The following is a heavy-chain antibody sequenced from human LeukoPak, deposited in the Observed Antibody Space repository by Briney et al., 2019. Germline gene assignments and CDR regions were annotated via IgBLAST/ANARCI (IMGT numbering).Heavy chain of an antibody. CDR1: GGSISSYY. CDR2: IYYSGST. Sequence: SETLSLTCTVSGGSISSYYWSWIRQPPGKGLEWIGYIYYSGSTNYNPSLKSRVTISVDTSKNQFSLKLSSVTAADTAVYYCARTDYYESFFDYWGQGTLVTVSS. J-gene: IGHJ4*02. D-gene: IGHD3-22*01. V-gene: IGHV4-59*01. CDR3: ARTDYYESFFDY.